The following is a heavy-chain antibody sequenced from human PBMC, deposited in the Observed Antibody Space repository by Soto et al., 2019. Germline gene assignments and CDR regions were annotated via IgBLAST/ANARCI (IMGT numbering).Heavy chain of an antibody. D-gene: IGHD2-2*01. CDR2: INHSGST. CDR1: GGSFSGYY. Sequence: QVQLQQWGAGLLKPSETLSLTCAAYGGSFSGYYWSWIRQPPGKGLEWIGEINHSGSTNYNPSLKSRVTISVDTSKNQFSLKLSSVTAADTAVYYCARGADIVVVPAARGGWFDPWGQGTLVTVSS. V-gene: IGHV4-34*01. J-gene: IGHJ5*02. CDR3: ARGADIVVVPAARGGWFDP.